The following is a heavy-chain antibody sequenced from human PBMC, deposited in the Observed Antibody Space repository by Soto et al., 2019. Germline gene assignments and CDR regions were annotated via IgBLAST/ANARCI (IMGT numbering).Heavy chain of an antibody. V-gene: IGHV4-59*08. Sequence: QVQLQESGAGLVKPSETLSLTCTVSGGSIGNYYWSWIRQPPGKGLEWIGYIYYGGNTKYNPSLKSRVNMSVDTSKNQFSLKLSSVTAADTAVYYCARLRLGEPFDSWGQGTLVTVSS. CDR1: GGSIGNYY. D-gene: IGHD3-16*01. J-gene: IGHJ4*02. CDR3: ARLRLGEPFDS. CDR2: IYYGGNT.